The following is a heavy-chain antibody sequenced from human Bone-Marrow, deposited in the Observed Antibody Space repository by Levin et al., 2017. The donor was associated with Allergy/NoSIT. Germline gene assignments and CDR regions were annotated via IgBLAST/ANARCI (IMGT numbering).Heavy chain of an antibody. CDR3: ARELVGYGGSWFDP. D-gene: IGHD4-23*01. CDR1: GGSISSGGYS. CDR2: IYHSGST. Sequence: SETLSLTCAVSGGSISSGGYSWSWIRQPPGKGLEWIGYIYHSGSTYYNPSLKSRVTISVDRSKNQFSLKLSSVTAADTAVYYCARELVGYGGSWFDPWGQGTLVTVSS. V-gene: IGHV4-30-2*01. J-gene: IGHJ5*02.